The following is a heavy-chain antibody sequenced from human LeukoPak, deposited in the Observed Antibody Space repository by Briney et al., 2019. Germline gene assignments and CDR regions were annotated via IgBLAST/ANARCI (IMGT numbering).Heavy chain of an antibody. J-gene: IGHJ4*02. CDR2: IYYSGST. Sequence: SETLSLICTVSGGSISSSSYYWDWIRQPPGKGLEWIGSIYYSGSTYYNPSLKSRVTISVDTSKNQFSLKLSSVTAADTAVYYCATRYNWNYPFDYWGQGTLVTVSS. D-gene: IGHD1-7*01. CDR3: ATRYNWNYPFDY. V-gene: IGHV4-39*01. CDR1: GGSISSSSYY.